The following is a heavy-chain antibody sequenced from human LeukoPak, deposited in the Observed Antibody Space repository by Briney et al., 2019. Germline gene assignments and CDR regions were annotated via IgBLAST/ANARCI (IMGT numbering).Heavy chain of an antibody. CDR2: IYYSGST. CDR1: GGSISSYY. Sequence: PSETLSLTCTASGGSISSYYWSWIRQPPGKGLEWIGYIYYSGSTNYNPSLKSRVTISVDTSKNQFSLKLSSVTAADTAVYYCAREPYDSSGFWGQGTLVTVSS. D-gene: IGHD3-22*01. V-gene: IGHV4-59*01. J-gene: IGHJ4*02. CDR3: AREPYDSSGF.